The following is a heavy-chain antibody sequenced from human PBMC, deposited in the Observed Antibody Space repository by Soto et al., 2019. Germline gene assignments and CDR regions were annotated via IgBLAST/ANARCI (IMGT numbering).Heavy chain of an antibody. V-gene: IGHV3-11*01. CDR3: AKMSSENYYDPVFS. CDR1: GFTFSDYY. CDR2: ISSSGNTI. J-gene: IGHJ4*02. Sequence: QVQLVESGGGLVKTSGSLRIACAASGFTFSDYYMSWVRQAPGKGLEWVSYISSSGNTIYYADSVKGRFTISRDNAKYSVYLQTNSLRAEDTALYFCAKMSSENYYDPVFSWGQGTLVTVSS. D-gene: IGHD3-22*01.